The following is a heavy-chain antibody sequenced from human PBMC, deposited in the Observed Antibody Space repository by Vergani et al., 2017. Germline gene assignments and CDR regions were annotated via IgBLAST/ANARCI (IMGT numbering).Heavy chain of an antibody. V-gene: IGHV4-59*01. Sequence: QVQLQESGPGLVKPSETLSLTCTVSGGSISSYYLSWIRQPPGKGLEWIGYIYYSGSTNYNPSLKSRVTISVDTSKNQFSLKLSSVTAADTAVYYCARAVVLVVPEGYHYYYYMDVWGK. CDR2: IYYSGST. J-gene: IGHJ6*03. D-gene: IGHD3-22*01. CDR1: GGSISSYY. CDR3: ARAVVLVVPEGYHYYYYMDV.